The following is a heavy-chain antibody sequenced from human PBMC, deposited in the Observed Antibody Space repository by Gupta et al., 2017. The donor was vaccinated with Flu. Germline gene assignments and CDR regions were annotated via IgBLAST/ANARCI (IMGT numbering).Heavy chain of an antibody. D-gene: IGHD3-10*01. V-gene: IGHV3-30*03. J-gene: IGHJ4*02. CDR2: LSYDETRI. CDR1: GFNFNLYG. CDR3: ARGLRSHFDL. Sequence: QELLAHSGGGVVQPGKSLRLSCGASGFNFNLYGMHWVRQAPGKVLEWLSFLSYDETRIYFADSVRGRFTVSRDNSKSKFFLQGTTLTSDDTALYYCARGLRSHFDLGGQGTLVTVSS.